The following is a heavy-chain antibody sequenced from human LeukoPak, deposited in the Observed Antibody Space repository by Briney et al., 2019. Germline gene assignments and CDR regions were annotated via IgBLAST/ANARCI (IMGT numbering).Heavy chain of an antibody. J-gene: IGHJ4*02. Sequence: ASVKVSCKASGYIFTTYGITWVRQAPGQGLEWMGWISSYNGNTNYAQNLRARVTMPTDTSTSTAYMELRSLRSDDTAIYYCARDGHSSSWPYYFDYWGQGTLVTVSS. V-gene: IGHV1-18*01. CDR2: ISSYNGNT. D-gene: IGHD6-13*01. CDR3: ARDGHSSSWPYYFDY. CDR1: GYIFTTYG.